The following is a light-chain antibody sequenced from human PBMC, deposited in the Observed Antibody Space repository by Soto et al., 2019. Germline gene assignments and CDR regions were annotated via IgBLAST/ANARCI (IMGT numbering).Light chain of an antibody. CDR3: QHYNSYSEA. CDR2: KAS. Sequence: IQMTRSPSTLSVSVGDRVTITCRASQTISSWLAWYQQKPGKAPKLLIYKASTLKSGVPSRFSGSGSGTEFTLTISSLQPDDFATYYCQHYNSYSEAFGQGTKVDIK. V-gene: IGKV1-5*03. CDR1: QTISSW. J-gene: IGKJ1*01.